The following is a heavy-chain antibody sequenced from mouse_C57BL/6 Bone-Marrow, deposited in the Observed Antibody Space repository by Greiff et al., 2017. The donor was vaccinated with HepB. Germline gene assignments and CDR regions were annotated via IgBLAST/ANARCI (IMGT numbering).Heavy chain of an antibody. J-gene: IGHJ2*01. D-gene: IGHD1-1*01. CDR1: GYTFTSYW. CDR3: ARATTVVASYYFDY. V-gene: IGHV1-55*01. CDR2: IYPGSGST. Sequence: QVQLQQSGAELVKPGASVKMSCKASGYTFTSYWITWVKQRPGQGLEWIGDIYPGSGSTNYNEKFKSKATLTVDTSSSTAYMQLSSLTSEDSAVYYCARATTVVASYYFDYWGQGTTLTVS.